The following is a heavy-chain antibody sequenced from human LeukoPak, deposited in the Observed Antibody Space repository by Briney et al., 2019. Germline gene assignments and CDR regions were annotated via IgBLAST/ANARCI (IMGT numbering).Heavy chain of an antibody. CDR1: GGTFSSYA. CDR3: AREPKYCSGGSCSTYFDH. D-gene: IGHD2-15*01. V-gene: IGHV1-69*13. Sequence: ASVKVSCKASGGTFSSYAISWVRQAPGQGLEWMGGIIPIFGTANHAQKFQGRVTITADESTSTAYMELSSLRSEDTAVYYCAREPKYCSGGSCSTYFDHWGQGTLVTVSS. CDR2: IIPIFGTA. J-gene: IGHJ4*02.